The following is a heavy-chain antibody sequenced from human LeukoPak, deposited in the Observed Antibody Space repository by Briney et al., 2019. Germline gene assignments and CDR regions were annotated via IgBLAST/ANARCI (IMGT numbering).Heavy chain of an antibody. CDR1: GDSVSSNSAA. V-gene: IGHV6-1*01. CDR3: ARSTYYYDSSGYYYVGRDYYYYGMDV. J-gene: IGHJ6*02. CDR2: TYYRSKWYN. Sequence: SQTLSLTCAISGDSVSSNSAAWNWIRQPPSRGLEWLGRTYYRSKWYNDYAVSVKSRITINPDTSKNQFSLQLNSVTPEDTAVYYRARSTYYYDSSGYYYVGRDYYYYGMDVWGQGTTVTVSS. D-gene: IGHD3-22*01.